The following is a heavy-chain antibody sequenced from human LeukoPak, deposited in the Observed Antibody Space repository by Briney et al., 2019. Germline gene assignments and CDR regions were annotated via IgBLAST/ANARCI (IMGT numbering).Heavy chain of an antibody. Sequence: ASVKVSCKASGGTFSSYAISWVRQAPGQGLEWMGGIIPIFGTANYAQKFQGRVTITADESTSTAYMELSSLRSEDTAVYYCARVYSSSKRLGWFGPWGQGTLVTVSS. CDR2: IIPIFGTA. J-gene: IGHJ5*02. D-gene: IGHD6-13*01. CDR1: GGTFSSYA. CDR3: ARVYSSSKRLGWFGP. V-gene: IGHV1-69*13.